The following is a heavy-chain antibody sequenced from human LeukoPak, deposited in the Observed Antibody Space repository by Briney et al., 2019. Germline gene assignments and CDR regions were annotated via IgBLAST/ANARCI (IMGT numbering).Heavy chain of an antibody. CDR1: GFIFSKND. CDR3: AGRTSWYYGFDV. Sequence: PGGSLRLSCAASGFIFSKNDMHWVRQRTGKGLEWVSGFGTTGDTNYADSVKGRFTISRETAKNSLYLQMSSLRAEDTAVYYRAGRTSWYYGFDVWGQGTTVTVSS. V-gene: IGHV3-13*01. D-gene: IGHD1-1*01. CDR2: FGTTGDT. J-gene: IGHJ6*02.